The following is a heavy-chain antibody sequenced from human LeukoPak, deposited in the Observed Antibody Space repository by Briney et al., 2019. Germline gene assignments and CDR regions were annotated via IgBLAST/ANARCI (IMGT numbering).Heavy chain of an antibody. D-gene: IGHD6-19*01. CDR3: AKDRTAVAGSYSDY. J-gene: IGHJ4*02. CDR2: ISGSGDST. V-gene: IGHV3-23*01. CDR1: GFTFSSCA. Sequence: PGGSLRLSCTASGFTFSSCAMTWVRQAPGKGLEWVSTISGSGDSTYYADSVKGRFTISRDNSKNTLYLQMNSLRAEDTAVYYCAKDRTAVAGSYSDYWSQGTLVTVSS.